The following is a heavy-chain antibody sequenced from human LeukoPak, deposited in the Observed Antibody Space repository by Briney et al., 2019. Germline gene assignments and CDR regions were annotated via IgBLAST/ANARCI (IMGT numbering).Heavy chain of an antibody. CDR1: GGSINSSNW. V-gene: IGHV4-4*02. Sequence: PSETLSLTCAVSGGSINSSNWWNWVRQSAGKGLEWIGRIYAAETDFNPSLKSRLTMSIDTSKNQFSLKLRSVTAADTAVYYCARHQGWLQWEYWGQGTLVTVSS. CDR3: ARHQGWLQWEY. CDR2: IYAAET. J-gene: IGHJ4*02. D-gene: IGHD5-24*01.